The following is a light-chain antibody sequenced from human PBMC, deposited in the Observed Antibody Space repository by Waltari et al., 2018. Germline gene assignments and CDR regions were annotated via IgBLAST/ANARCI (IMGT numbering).Light chain of an antibody. V-gene: IGLV2-14*01. Sequence: QSALTQPASVSGSPGQSTTISCTGTSSDVGAYNYASWYQQHTGKAPNLLISEVSNRPSGVSNRFSGSKSGNTASLTISGLQAEDEADYYCSSSTSSSTLVFGGGTKLTVL. CDR1: SSDVGAYNY. CDR2: EVS. CDR3: SSSTSSSTLV. J-gene: IGLJ3*02.